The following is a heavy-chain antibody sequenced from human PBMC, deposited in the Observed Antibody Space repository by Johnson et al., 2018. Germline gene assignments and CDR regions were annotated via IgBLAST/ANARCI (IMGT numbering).Heavy chain of an antibody. J-gene: IGHJ3*02. CDR3: ARGYWVGAHDAFDI. V-gene: IGHV3-9*01. CDR2: ISWNSGSI. CDR1: GFTFDDYA. Sequence: VQLVESEGGLVQPGRSLRLSCAASGFTFDDYAMHWVRQAPGKGLEWVSGISWNSGSIGSADSVKGRFTISRDTAKNSLYLQMNSLRAEGTAVYYCARGYWVGAHDAFDIWGQGTMVTVSS. D-gene: IGHD1-26*01.